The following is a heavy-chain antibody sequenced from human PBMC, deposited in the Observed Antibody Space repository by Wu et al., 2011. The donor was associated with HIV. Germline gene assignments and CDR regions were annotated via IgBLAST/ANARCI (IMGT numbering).Heavy chain of an antibody. V-gene: IGHV1-69*01. CDR3: ASEIRCSSTSCYDY. Sequence: QVQLVQSGAEVKKPGSSVKVSCKASGGTFSRYIITWVRQAPGQGLEWMGGIIPMFGTPNYARKFQERVTITADESTSTAYMELSSLRSEDTAVYYCASEIRCSSTSCYDYWGQGTLVTVSS. D-gene: IGHD2-2*01. CDR1: GGTFSRYI. CDR2: IIPMFGTP. J-gene: IGHJ4*02.